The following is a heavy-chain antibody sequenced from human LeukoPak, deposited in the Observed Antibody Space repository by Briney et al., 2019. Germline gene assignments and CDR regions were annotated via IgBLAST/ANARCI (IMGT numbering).Heavy chain of an antibody. V-gene: IGHV1-2*04. D-gene: IGHD2-2*01. CDR1: GYTFTGYY. Sequence: ASVKVSCKASGYTFTGYYMHWVRQAPGQGLEWMGWINPNSGGTNYAQKFQGWVTMTRDTSISTAYMELSRLRSDDTAVYYCARSPPIPICSSTSCPTPNWFDPWGQGTLVTVSS. CDR2: INPNSGGT. J-gene: IGHJ5*02. CDR3: ARSPPIPICSSTSCPTPNWFDP.